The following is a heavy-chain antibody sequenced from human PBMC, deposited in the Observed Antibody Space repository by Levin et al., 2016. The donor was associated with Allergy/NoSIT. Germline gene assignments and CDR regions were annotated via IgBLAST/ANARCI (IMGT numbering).Heavy chain of an antibody. Sequence: WIRQSPSRGLEWLGRTYYRSKWYNDYAVSVKSRITINPDTSKNQFSLQLNSVTPEDTAVYYCARAFLYCSSLSCPSNLDAFDIWGQGTMVTVSS. CDR2: TYYRSKWYN. J-gene: IGHJ3*02. D-gene: IGHD2-2*01. CDR3: ARAFLYCSSLSCPSNLDAFDI. V-gene: IGHV6-1*01.